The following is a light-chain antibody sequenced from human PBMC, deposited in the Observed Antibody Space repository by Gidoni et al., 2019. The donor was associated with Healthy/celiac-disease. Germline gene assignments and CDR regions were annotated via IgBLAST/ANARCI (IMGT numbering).Light chain of an antibody. CDR3: QQYGSSLFT. CDR2: GAS. J-gene: IGKJ3*01. Sequence: EIVLTQSPGTLSLSPGERATFTCRASQSISSSYLAWYQQKPGQAHRLLIYGASSRATGIPDRCSGSGSGTDFTLTISRLEPEDFAVYYCQQYGSSLFTFGPGTKVDIK. V-gene: IGKV3-20*01. CDR1: QSISSSY.